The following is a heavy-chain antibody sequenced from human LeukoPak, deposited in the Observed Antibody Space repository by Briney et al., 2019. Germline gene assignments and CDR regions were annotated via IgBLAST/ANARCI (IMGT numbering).Heavy chain of an antibody. CDR3: ARGGPIDY. CDR1: GFTFSSNW. V-gene: IGHV3-74*01. CDR2: INSDGSTT. J-gene: IGHJ4*02. Sequence: PGGSLRLSCAASGFTFSSNWMYWVRQAPGMGLVRVSRINSDGSTTSYVDSVKGRFTISRDNAKSTLYLQMNSLRAEDTAVYYCARGGPIDYWGQGTLVTVSS.